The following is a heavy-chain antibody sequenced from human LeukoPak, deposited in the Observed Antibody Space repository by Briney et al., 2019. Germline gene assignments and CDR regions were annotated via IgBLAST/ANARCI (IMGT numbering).Heavy chain of an antibody. CDR2: INHSGSS. V-gene: IGHV4-34*01. CDR3: ARGRYYDFWSGSQSIFDY. CDR1: GGSFSGYY. J-gene: IGHJ4*02. Sequence: SETLSLTCAVYGGSFSGYYWSWIRQPPGKGLEWIGEINHSGSSSYNPSLKSRVTISVETSKNQFSLKLSSVTAADTAVYYCARGRYYDFWSGSQSIFDYWGQGTLVPVSS. D-gene: IGHD3-3*01.